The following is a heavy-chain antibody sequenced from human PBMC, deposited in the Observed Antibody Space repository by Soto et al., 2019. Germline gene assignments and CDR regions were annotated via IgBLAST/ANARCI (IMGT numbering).Heavy chain of an antibody. V-gene: IGHV3-9*01. CDR1: GFTFDDYA. J-gene: IGHJ4*02. D-gene: IGHD4-17*01. CDR3: AKVYGDPPDGFDY. CDR2: ISWHSGSI. Sequence: EVQLVESGGGLVQPGRSLRLSCAASGFTFDDYAMHWVRQAPGKGLEWVSGISWHSGSIGYADSVKGRFTISRDNAKNSLYLQMNSLRAEDTALYYCAKVYGDPPDGFDYWGQGTLVTVSS.